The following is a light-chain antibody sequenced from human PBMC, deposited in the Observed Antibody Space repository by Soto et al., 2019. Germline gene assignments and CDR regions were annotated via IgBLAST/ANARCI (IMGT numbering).Light chain of an antibody. CDR3: EVWDDSMNGRV. CDR1: NSNIGSNN. J-gene: IGLJ3*02. Sequence: QSVLTQPPSASGTPGQRVTISCAGSNSNIGSNNVYWYQQLPGSAPKLLVYRNKQRPSGVPDRFSGSRSGNSASLAIRGLQSEDEADYYCEVWDDSMNGRVLGGGTKVTVL. V-gene: IGLV1-44*01. CDR2: RNK.